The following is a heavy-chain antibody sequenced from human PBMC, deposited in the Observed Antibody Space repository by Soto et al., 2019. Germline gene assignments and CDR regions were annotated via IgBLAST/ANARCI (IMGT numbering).Heavy chain of an antibody. CDR2: INPNSGGT. D-gene: IGHD2-2*01. CDR1: GYTFTGYY. Sequence: GASVKVSCKASGYTFTGYYMHWVRQAPGQGLEWMGWINPNSGGTNYAQKFQGRVTMTRDTSISTAYMELSRLRSDDTAVYYCARGYCSSTSCHYGMDVWGQGTTVTVSS. CDR3: ARGYCSSTSCHYGMDV. V-gene: IGHV1-2*02. J-gene: IGHJ6*02.